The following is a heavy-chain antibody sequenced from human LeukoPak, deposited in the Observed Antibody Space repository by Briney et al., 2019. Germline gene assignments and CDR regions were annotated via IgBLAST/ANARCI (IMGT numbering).Heavy chain of an antibody. CDR3: ARNAVAGSSGWYHNWFDP. CDR2: ISSSGSTI. Sequence: GGSLRLSCAASGFTFSDYYMSWIRQAPGKGLEWVSYISSSGSTIYYADSVKGRFTISRDNAKNSLYLQMNSLRAEDTAVYYCARNAVAGSSGWYHNWFDPWGQGTLVTVSS. V-gene: IGHV3-11*04. CDR1: GFTFSDYY. J-gene: IGHJ5*02. D-gene: IGHD6-19*01.